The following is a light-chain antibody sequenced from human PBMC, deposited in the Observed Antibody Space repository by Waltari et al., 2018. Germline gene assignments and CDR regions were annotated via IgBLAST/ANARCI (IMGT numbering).Light chain of an antibody. Sequence: QSVLTQPPSVSGAPGQRVTISCSGSHIGPHFDVPWYQQLPGKAPKLLIFGNSNRPLGVPDRFSGSKSGTSASLAITGLQSEDEAVYYCQSSDSSLSGYVIFGGGTKVTVL. V-gene: IGLV1-40*01. J-gene: IGLJ2*01. CDR3: QSSDSSLSGYVI. CDR1: HIGPHFD. CDR2: GNS.